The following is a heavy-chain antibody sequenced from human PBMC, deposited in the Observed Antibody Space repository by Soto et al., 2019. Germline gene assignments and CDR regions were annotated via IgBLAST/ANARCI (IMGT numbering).Heavy chain of an antibody. V-gene: IGHV1-3*04. CDR2: INTYNGNT. CDR3: ARAFPSSGTGVYYHNGLYYLDS. CDR1: GYNFPSSP. D-gene: IGHD2-8*02. J-gene: IGHJ4*02. Sequence: QVQLVQSGAEVTKPGASVRISCQTSGYNFPSSPLHWVRQAPGQGLEWMGWINTYNGNTEFSQKFQGRVNIMRDTPARSTYMELSSLTSEDTAIYYCARAFPSSGTGVYYHNGLYYLDSWGQGTRVSVSS.